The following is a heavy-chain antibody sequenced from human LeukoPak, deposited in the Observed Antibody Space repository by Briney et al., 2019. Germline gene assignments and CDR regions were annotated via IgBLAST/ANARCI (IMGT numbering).Heavy chain of an antibody. CDR2: IYYSGST. Sequence: SETLSLTCTVSGGSISSGGYYWSWIRQHPGRGLEWIGYIYYSGSTYYNPSLKSRVTISVDTSKNQFSLKLSSVTAADTAVYYCAREYGGWFDPWGQGTLVTVSS. V-gene: IGHV4-31*03. J-gene: IGHJ5*02. CDR3: AREYGGWFDP. D-gene: IGHD4-17*01. CDR1: GGSISSGGYY.